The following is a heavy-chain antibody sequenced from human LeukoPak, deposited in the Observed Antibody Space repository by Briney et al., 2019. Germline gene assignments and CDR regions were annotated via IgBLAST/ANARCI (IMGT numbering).Heavy chain of an antibody. Sequence: PGGSLRLSCAASGFTFSSYSMNWVRQAPGKGLEWVSSISSSSSYIYYADSVKGRFTVSRDNAKNSLYLQMNSLRAEDTAVYYCARADSSGRGAVDIWGQGTMVTVSS. D-gene: IGHD6-25*01. CDR3: ARADSSGRGAVDI. CDR2: ISSSSSYI. CDR1: GFTFSSYS. V-gene: IGHV3-21*01. J-gene: IGHJ3*02.